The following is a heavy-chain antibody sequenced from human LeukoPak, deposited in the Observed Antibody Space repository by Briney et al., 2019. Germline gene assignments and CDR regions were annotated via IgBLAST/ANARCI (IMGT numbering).Heavy chain of an antibody. CDR1: GFSFTTYW. J-gene: IGHJ4*02. D-gene: IGHD4/OR15-4a*01. V-gene: IGHV3-7*01. CDR3: ARDTLGEGEDANYPVYYFDY. Sequence: GESLRLSCAASGFSFTTYWMSWVRQAPGKGLEWVANIKQDGNEKYYADSVKGRFTISRDNGKNSLDLQMNSLRADDTAVYYCARDTLGEGEDANYPVYYFDYWGQGTVVTVSS. CDR2: IKQDGNEK.